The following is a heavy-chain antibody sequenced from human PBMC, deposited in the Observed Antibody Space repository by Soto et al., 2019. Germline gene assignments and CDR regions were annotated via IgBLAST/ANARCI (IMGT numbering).Heavy chain of an antibody. CDR2: ISWNSGSI. J-gene: IGHJ4*02. Sequence: EVQLVESGGGLVQPGRSLRLSCAASGFTFDDYAMHWVRQAPGKGLEWVSGISWNSGSIGYADSVKGRFTISRDNAKNSLYLQMNSLRAEDTALYYCATDNGSGSSLDYWGQGTLVTVSS. V-gene: IGHV3-9*01. CDR1: GFTFDDYA. D-gene: IGHD3-10*01. CDR3: ATDNGSGSSLDY.